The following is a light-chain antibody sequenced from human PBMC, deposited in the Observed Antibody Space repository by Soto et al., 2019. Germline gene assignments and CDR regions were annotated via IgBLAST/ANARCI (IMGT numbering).Light chain of an antibody. CDR3: QQGYSTPRT. CDR1: QSIAIY. Sequence: IQMTQSTSSLSASVGHSVTITCRASQSIAIYLNWYQQKHGKAPELLIYAASSLQSGVPSRFSGSGYGTDFNLTISSLQTEDFATYFCQQGYSTPRTFGQGTKVDIK. J-gene: IGKJ1*01. V-gene: IGKV1-39*01. CDR2: AAS.